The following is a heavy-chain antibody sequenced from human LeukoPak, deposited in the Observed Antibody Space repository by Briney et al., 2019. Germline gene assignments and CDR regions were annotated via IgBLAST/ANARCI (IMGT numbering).Heavy chain of an antibody. CDR2: INHSGST. D-gene: IGHD6-6*01. V-gene: IGHV4-34*01. Sequence: SETLSLTCAVYGGSFSGYYWSWIRQPPGKGLEWIGEINHSGSTNYNPSLKSRVTISVDTSKNQFSLKLSSVTAADTAVYYCARSRGIAARLAAWGQGTLVTVSS. J-gene: IGHJ4*02. CDR1: GGSFSGYY. CDR3: ARSRGIAARLAA.